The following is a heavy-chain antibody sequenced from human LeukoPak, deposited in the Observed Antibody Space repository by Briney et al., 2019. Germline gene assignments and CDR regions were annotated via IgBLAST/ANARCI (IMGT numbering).Heavy chain of an antibody. Sequence: GGSLRLSCAVSGITLSNVGMSGGRQAPGKGLEWVAGISDSGGSTYYADSVKGRFTISRDNSKNTLSLQMNSLRAEDTAVYYCAALKFQRDMVRGVSDAFDIWGQGTMVTVSS. V-gene: IGHV3-23*01. D-gene: IGHD3-10*01. J-gene: IGHJ3*02. CDR2: ISDSGGST. CDR3: AALKFQRDMVRGVSDAFDI. CDR1: GITLSNVG.